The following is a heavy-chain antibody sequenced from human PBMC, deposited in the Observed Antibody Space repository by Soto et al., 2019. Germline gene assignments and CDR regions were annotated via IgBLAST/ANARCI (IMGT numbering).Heavy chain of an antibody. J-gene: IGHJ5*02. CDR1: GFTFSSYG. CDR2: ISYDGSNK. V-gene: IGHV3-30*18. CDR3: AKDLGDIVVSNNWFDP. Sequence: QVQLVESGGGVVQPGRSLRLSCAASGFTFSSYGMHWVRQAPGKGLEWVAVISYDGSNKYYADSVKGRFTISRDNSKNTLYLQMNSLRAEDTAVYYCAKDLGDIVVSNNWFDPWGQGTLVTVSS. D-gene: IGHD2-2*01.